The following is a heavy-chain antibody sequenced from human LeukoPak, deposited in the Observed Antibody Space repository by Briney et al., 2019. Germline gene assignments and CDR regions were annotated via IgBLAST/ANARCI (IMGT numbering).Heavy chain of an antibody. CDR1: GYTFTSYD. CDR3: ARDLNCGGDCYRANNNDY. J-gene: IGHJ4*02. D-gene: IGHD2-21*02. V-gene: IGHV1-69*13. CDR2: IIPIFGTA. Sequence: SVKVSCKASGYTFTSYDLNWVRQATGQGLEWMGGIIPIFGTANYAQKFQGRVTITADESTSTAYMELSSLRSEDTAVYYCARDLNCGGDCYRANNNDYWGQGTLVTVSS.